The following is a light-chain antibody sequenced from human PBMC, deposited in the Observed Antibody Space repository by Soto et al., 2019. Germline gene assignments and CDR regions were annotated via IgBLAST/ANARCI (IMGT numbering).Light chain of an antibody. CDR2: DAS. V-gene: IGKV1D-16*01. CDR3: QQYTNTNNSWM. CDR1: QGISSW. Sequence: DIQISQSPSSVSASVGGRVTITCRASQGISSWLGWYQQKPWKAPKLLVYDASTLQSGVASRFSGSGSGTEFTLIISGMQPDDSATYYCQQYTNTNNSWMFGQGTKVDI. J-gene: IGKJ1*01.